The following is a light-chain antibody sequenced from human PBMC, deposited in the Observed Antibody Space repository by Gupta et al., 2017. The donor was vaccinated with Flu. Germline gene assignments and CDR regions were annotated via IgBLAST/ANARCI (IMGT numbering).Light chain of an antibody. V-gene: IGLV6-57*01. CDR2: ADI. Sequence: TITISCTRGGGGIASKYVSWYQQRPGSSPRRVIFADIRRPSGVPGRFSASVDASSNSASLTISGLKTEDEADYYCQTYESDSRVFGGGTKLTV. J-gene: IGLJ3*02. CDR1: GGGIASKY. CDR3: QTYESDSRV.